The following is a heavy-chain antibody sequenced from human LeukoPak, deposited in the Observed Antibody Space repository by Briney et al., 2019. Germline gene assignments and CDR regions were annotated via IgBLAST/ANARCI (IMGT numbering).Heavy chain of an antibody. J-gene: IGHJ4*02. D-gene: IGHD2-21*01. CDR3: ARDNYSGGGY. Sequence: GGSLRLSCAASRFTFSAYGMHWVRQAPGKGLEWVANIKQDGSEKYYVDSVKGRFTISRDNAKNSLYLQMNSLRAEDTAVYYCARDNYSGGGYWGQGTLVTVSS. CDR2: IKQDGSEK. CDR1: RFTFSAYG. V-gene: IGHV3-7*04.